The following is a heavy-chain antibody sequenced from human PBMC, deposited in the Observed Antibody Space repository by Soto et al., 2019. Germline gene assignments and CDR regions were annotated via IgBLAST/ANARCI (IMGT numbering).Heavy chain of an antibody. J-gene: IGHJ4*02. CDR1: GFTFSSYG. CDR3: AKRGVAGTGVDY. V-gene: IGHV3-30*18. CDR2: ISYDGSNK. Sequence: GGSLRLSCAASGFTFSSYGMHWVRQAPGKGLEWVAVISYDGSNKYYADSVKGRFTISRDNSKNTLYLQMNSLRAEDTAVYYCAKRGVAGTGVDYWGQGTLVIVSS. D-gene: IGHD6-19*01.